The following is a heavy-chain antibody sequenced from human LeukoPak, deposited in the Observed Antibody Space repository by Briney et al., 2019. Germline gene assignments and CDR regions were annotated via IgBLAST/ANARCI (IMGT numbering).Heavy chain of an antibody. D-gene: IGHD3-3*01. CDR2: VSHSGGT. Sequence: PSQTLSLTCTVSGGSISSGTSYWSWIRQPPGKGLEWIGYVSHSGGTHYTPSLQSRVTISVDRSKNQFSLKLSSVTAADTAVYYCARGDSLLEWSLAEYFQHWGQGTLVTVSS. J-gene: IGHJ1*01. CDR1: GGSISSGTSY. CDR3: ARGDSLLEWSLAEYFQH. V-gene: IGHV4-30-2*01.